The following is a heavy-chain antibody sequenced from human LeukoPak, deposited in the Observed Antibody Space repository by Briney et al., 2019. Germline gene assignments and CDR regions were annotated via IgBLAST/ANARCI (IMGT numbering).Heavy chain of an antibody. V-gene: IGHV3-21*04. CDR1: GFTFNTYS. CDR3: AKDRTGTTGADWFEP. CDR2: ISRTSESI. Sequence: GGSLRLSCAASGFTFNTYSMSWVRQAPGKGLEWVSIISRTSESIFYADSVKGRFTISRDNSKNTLYLQLNSLRTEDTAIYYCAKDRTGTTGADWFEPWGRGTLVTVSS. D-gene: IGHD1-1*01. J-gene: IGHJ5*02.